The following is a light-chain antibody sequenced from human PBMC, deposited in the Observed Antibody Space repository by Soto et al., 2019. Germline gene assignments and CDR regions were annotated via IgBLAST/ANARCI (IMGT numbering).Light chain of an antibody. CDR1: QSVSSSY. J-gene: IGKJ2*01. CDR2: GTS. CDR3: QQYGGSRNT. V-gene: IGKV3-20*01. Sequence: EIALTQSPGTLSLSPGERATLSCRASQSVSSSYLAWYQQKPDQAPRLLIYGTSSRATGIPYRFSGNGSGTDFTLTISRLEPEDFAVYYCQQYGGSRNTFGQGTKLEIK.